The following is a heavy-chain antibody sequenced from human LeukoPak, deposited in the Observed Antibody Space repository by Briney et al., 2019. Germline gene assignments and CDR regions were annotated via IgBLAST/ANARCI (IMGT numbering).Heavy chain of an antibody. J-gene: IGHJ6*03. Sequence: PGGSLRLSCAASGFTFSRYGMHWVRQAPGKGLEWVTAISYDGSNKYYADSVKGRFTISRDNSKNTLYVQMNSLRAEDTAVYYRAKEGYSRGYYSYYYMDVWGKGTTVTVSS. V-gene: IGHV3-30*04. CDR1: GFTFSRYG. CDR2: ISYDGSNK. D-gene: IGHD6-13*01. CDR3: AKEGYSRGYYSYYYMDV.